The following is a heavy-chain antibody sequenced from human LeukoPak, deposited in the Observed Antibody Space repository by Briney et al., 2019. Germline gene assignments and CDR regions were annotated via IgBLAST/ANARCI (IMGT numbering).Heavy chain of an antibody. CDR2: ISGSGGST. V-gene: IGHV3-23*01. J-gene: IGHJ5*02. CDR1: GFTFSSYA. CDR3: AKDPGYCSSTSCYPNWFDP. Sequence: GGSLRLSCAASGFTFSSYAMSWVRQAPGKGLEWVSAISGSGGSTYYADSVKGRFTISRDNSKNTLYLQMNSLRAKDTAVYYCAKDPGYCSSTSCYPNWFDPWGQGTLVTVSS. D-gene: IGHD2-2*01.